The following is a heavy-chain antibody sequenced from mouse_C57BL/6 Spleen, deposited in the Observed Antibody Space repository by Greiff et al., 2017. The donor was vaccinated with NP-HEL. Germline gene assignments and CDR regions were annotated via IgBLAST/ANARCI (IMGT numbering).Heavy chain of an antibody. CDR1: GFTFSSYA. CDR3: ARGEGLRRYFDV. CDR2: ISDGGSYT. V-gene: IGHV5-4*03. J-gene: IGHJ1*03. Sequence: EVKLVESGGGLVKPGGSLKLSCAASGFTFSSYAMSWVRQTPEKRLEWVATISDGGSYTYYPDNVKGRFTISRDNAKNNLYLQMSHLKSEDTAMYYCARGEGLRRYFDVWGTGTTVTVSS. D-gene: IGHD2-4*01.